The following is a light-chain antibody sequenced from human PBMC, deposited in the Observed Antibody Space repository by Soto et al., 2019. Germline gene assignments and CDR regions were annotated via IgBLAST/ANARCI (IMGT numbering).Light chain of an antibody. J-gene: IGKJ4*01. Sequence: DIQMTQSPSSLSASVGDRVTITCRASQSISSYLNWYQQKPGKAPKLLIYAASSLQSGVPSRFSGSGSGTDFTLTISSLQPEDGATYDCQQSYSTPFTFGGGTKVEIK. CDR1: QSISSY. CDR2: AAS. CDR3: QQSYSTPFT. V-gene: IGKV1-39*01.